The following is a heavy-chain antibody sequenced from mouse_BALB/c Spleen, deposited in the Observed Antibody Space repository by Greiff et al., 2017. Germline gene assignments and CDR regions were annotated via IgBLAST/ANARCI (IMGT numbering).Heavy chain of an antibody. V-gene: IGHV5-9*03. CDR1: GFTFSSYT. J-gene: IGHJ4*01. Sequence: EVQGVESGGGLVKPGGSLKLSCAASGFTFSSYTMSWVRQTPEKRLEWVATISSGGGNTYYPDSVKGRFTISRDNAKNNLYLQMSSLRSEDTALYYCAKDYYGYAMDYWGQGTSVTVAS. CDR3: AKDYYGYAMDY. CDR2: ISSGGGNT. D-gene: IGHD1-1*01.